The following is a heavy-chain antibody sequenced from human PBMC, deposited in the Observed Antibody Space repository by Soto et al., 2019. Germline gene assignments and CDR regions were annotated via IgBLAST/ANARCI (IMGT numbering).Heavy chain of an antibody. CDR3: ARTTSGYYRYFDY. Sequence: QVTLKESGPVLVKPTETLTLTCTVSGFSLSNARMGVSWIRQPPGKALEWLAHIFSNDEKSYSTSLKSRLTISKDTSKSQVVLTMTNMDPVDTATYYCARTTSGYYRYFDYWGQGTLVTVSS. CDR1: GFSLSNARMG. D-gene: IGHD3-22*01. V-gene: IGHV2-26*01. CDR2: IFSNDEK. J-gene: IGHJ4*02.